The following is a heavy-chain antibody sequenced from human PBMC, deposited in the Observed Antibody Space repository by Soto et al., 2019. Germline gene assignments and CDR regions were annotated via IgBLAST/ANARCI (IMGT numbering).Heavy chain of an antibody. J-gene: IGHJ3*01. Sequence: EVQLVESGGGLVEPGGSLRLSCAASGSSFSTAYMTWVRQAPGKGPEWVGRIKSRKDGGTTDYAAPVKGRFTISRDDSKNTLFLQMDSLKTEDTAVYYCCTDRPYSFGALNSWGQGTMVTVSS. CDR2: IKSRKDGGTT. CDR3: CTDRPYSFGALNS. CDR1: GSSFSTAY. V-gene: IGHV3-15*01. D-gene: IGHD2-21*01.